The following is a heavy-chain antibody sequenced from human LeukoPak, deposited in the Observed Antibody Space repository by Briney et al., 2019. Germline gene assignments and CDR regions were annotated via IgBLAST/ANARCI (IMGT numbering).Heavy chain of an antibody. J-gene: IGHJ4*02. V-gene: IGHV5-51*01. CDR1: GYRFSSYW. CDR3: ARRPPNYYDTSGYAVLDY. CDR2: ILPGDSDT. D-gene: IGHD3-22*01. Sequence: GESLKISCKGSGYRFSSYWIGWVRQMPGKGLEWMGIILPGDSDTRYSPSFQGQVTISADKSISTAYLQWSNLKASDTAVYFCARRPPNYYDTSGYAVLDYWGQGTLVTVSS.